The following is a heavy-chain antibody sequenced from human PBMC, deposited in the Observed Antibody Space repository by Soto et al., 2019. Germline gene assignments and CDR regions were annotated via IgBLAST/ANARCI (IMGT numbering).Heavy chain of an antibody. J-gene: IGHJ3*02. CDR3: AREGHYYDNSGYISYAFAI. Sequence: QVQLQESGPGLAKPSETLSLTCTVSGGSVSSGSYYWSWIRQPPGKGLEWIGNIYYGGSANYNPSLKSRGTTTLDTSKKQFSLKLTSVTAADPAVYYCAREGHYYDNSGYISYAFAIWGQGTMVTVSS. D-gene: IGHD3-22*01. CDR2: IYYGGSA. CDR1: GGSVSSGSYY. V-gene: IGHV4-61*01.